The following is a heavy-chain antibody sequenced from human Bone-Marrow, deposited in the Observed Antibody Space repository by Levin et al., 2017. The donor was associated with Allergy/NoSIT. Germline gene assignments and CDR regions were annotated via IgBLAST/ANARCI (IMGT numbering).Heavy chain of an antibody. CDR1: GFWFASFW. V-gene: IGHV5-51*01. CDR2: IYPSDSDT. CDR3: ARRYGFSGYDWAFDI. J-gene: IGHJ3*02. Sequence: GGSLRLSCQGSGFWFASFWIGWVRQKPGKGLEWMGIIYPSDSDTRYSPSFEGQVTMSADKSISTAYLQWTTLKASDTATYFCARRYGFSGYDWAFDIWGQGTVVTV. D-gene: IGHD5-12*01.